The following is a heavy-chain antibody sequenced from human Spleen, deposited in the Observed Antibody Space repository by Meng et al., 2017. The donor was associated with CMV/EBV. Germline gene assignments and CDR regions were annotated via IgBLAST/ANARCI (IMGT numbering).Heavy chain of an antibody. D-gene: IGHD3-16*01. CDR1: GGSISSGGHY. J-gene: IGHJ4*02. CDR2: IYYSGNV. CDR3: ARTGGDYYFDY. Sequence: SETLSLTCTVSGGSISSGGHYWSWIRQHPGKGLEWIGYIYYSGNVYYNPSLESRVTISVDTSKNQFSLKLSSVTAADTAVYYCARTGGDYYFDYWGQGTLVTVSS. V-gene: IGHV4-31*03.